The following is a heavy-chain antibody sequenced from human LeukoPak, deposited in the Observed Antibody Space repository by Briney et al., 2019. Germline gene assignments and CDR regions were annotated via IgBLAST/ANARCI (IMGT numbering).Heavy chain of an antibody. CDR2: IYTSGST. CDR1: GGSFSSYY. CDR3: AREAFWSGYYIFDY. V-gene: IGHV4-4*07. Sequence: PSETLSLTCTVSGGSFSSYYWSWIRQTAGKGLEWIGRIYTSGSTNYNPSLKSRVTMSVDTSKNQFSLKLSSVTAADTAVYYCAREAFWSGYYIFDYWGQGTLVTVSS. J-gene: IGHJ4*02. D-gene: IGHD3-3*01.